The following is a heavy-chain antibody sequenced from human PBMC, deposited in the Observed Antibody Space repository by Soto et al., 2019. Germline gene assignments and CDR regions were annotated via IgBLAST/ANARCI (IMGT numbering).Heavy chain of an antibody. CDR2: IKSKTDDGTT. CDR3: TAQPNGPGFDY. Sequence: GGSLRLSCAASGFTFSNAWMSWVRQAPGKGLEWVGRIKSKTDDGTTDYAAPVKGRFTISRDDSKNTLYLQMNSLKTEDTAVYYCTAQPNGPGFDYWGQGTLVTVSS. CDR1: GFTFSNAW. D-gene: IGHD7-27*01. J-gene: IGHJ4*02. V-gene: IGHV3-15*01.